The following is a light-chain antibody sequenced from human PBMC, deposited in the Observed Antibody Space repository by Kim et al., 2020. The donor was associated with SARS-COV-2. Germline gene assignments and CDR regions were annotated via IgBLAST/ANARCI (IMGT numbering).Light chain of an antibody. CDR1: QTVTRNY. CDR3: QQYGISPYT. CDR2: AAS. V-gene: IGKV3-20*01. Sequence: EIVLTQSPGPLSLSPGERATLSCRASQTVTRNYLAWYQQKPGQAPRLLIYAASSRATGIPDRFSGSGSGTDFTLTISRLEPEDFAVYFCQQYGISPYTFGQGTKLEIK. J-gene: IGKJ2*01.